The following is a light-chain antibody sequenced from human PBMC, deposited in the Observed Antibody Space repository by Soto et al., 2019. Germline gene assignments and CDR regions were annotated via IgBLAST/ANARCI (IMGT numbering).Light chain of an antibody. CDR2: DVS. CDR1: SSDVGAFNY. J-gene: IGLJ1*01. CDR3: NSYTSNNTYV. V-gene: IGLV2-14*03. Sequence: QSVLTQPASVCGSRGQAITISGSGTSSDVGAFNYVSWYQQHPGKAPKLMIYDVSNRPSGVSNRFSGSKSGNTASLTISGLRAEDEADYYCNSYTSNNTYVFGTGTNVA.